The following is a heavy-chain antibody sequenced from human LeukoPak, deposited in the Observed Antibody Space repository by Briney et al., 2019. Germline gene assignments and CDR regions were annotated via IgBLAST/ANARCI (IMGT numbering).Heavy chain of an antibody. J-gene: IGHJ4*02. CDR3: GRWLQSYYFDY. D-gene: IGHD5-24*01. Sequence: PGGSLRLSCAASGFTFSSYGMHWVRQAPGKGLEWVAVIWYDGSNKYYADSVKGRFTISRDNSKNTLYLQMNSLRAEDTAVYYCGRWLQSYYFDYWGQGTLVTVSS. CDR1: GFTFSSYG. CDR2: IWYDGSNK. V-gene: IGHV3-33*01.